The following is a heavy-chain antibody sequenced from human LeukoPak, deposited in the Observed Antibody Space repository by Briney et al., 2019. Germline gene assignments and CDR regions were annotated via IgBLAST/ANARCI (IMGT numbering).Heavy chain of an antibody. CDR1: GYTFTGYY. J-gene: IGHJ4*02. CDR2: INPNSGGT. D-gene: IGHD2-2*01. Sequence: ASVKVSCKASGYTFTGYYMHWVRQAPRQGLEWMGWINPNSGGTNYAQKFQGRVTMTRDTSISTAYMELSRLRSDDTAVYYCARIVVPAAIIGGVDYWGQGTLVTVSS. CDR3: ARIVVPAAIIGGVDY. V-gene: IGHV1-2*02.